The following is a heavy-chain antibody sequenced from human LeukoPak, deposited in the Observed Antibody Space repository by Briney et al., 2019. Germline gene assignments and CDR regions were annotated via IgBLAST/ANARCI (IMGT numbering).Heavy chain of an antibody. CDR3: ARVSTSSPWDYFDY. Sequence: GGSLRLSCAASGFTFSSYGMSWVRQAPGKGLEWVSAISGSGGSTYYADSVKGRFTISRDNSKNTLYLQMNSLRAEDTAVYYCARVSTSSPWDYFDYWGQGTLVTVSS. D-gene: IGHD2-2*01. V-gene: IGHV3-23*01. J-gene: IGHJ4*02. CDR2: ISGSGGST. CDR1: GFTFSSYG.